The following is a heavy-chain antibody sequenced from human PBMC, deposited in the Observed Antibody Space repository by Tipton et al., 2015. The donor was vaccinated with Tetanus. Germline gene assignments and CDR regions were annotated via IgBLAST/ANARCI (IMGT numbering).Heavy chain of an antibody. CDR2: IFYTGSR. Sequence: TLSLTCAVSGVSISSSTYFWGWIRQPPGKGLEWIGHIFYTGSRHYSPSFESRVTISVDTSKNQFSLKMSSVTAADTAVYYCARWGDASGSTNLYAFDIWGQGTMVSVSS. CDR3: ARWGDASGSTNLYAFDI. V-gene: IGHV4-39*07. J-gene: IGHJ3*02. CDR1: GVSISSSTYF. D-gene: IGHD3-10*01.